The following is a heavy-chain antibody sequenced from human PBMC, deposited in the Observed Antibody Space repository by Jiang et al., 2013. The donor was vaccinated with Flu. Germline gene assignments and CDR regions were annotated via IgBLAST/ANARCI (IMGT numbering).Heavy chain of an antibody. CDR2: ISYDGSNK. V-gene: IGHV3-30*03. Sequence: RLSCAASGFTFSNYAMHWVRQAPGKGLEWVAVISYDGSNKDSADSVKGRFTISRDNSKNTLFLQMNSLRKEDTAVYYCARKLNYNYGMDVWGQGATVTVSS. J-gene: IGHJ6*02. CDR1: GFTFSNYA. CDR3: ARKLNYNYGMDV.